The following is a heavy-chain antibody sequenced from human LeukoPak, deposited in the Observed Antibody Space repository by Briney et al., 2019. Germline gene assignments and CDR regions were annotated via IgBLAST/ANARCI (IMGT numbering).Heavy chain of an antibody. J-gene: IGHJ4*02. D-gene: IGHD6-19*01. CDR2: ISTSSIYI. CDR3: ARGAVPGMFNN. Sequence: GGSLRLSCAASGFTFSSYSMNWVRQAPGKGLEWVSSISTSSIYIYYADSVNGRFTISRDNAKNSLYLQMNSLRAEDTAVYFCARGAVPGMFNNWGQGALVTVSS. CDR1: GFTFSSYS. V-gene: IGHV3-21*01.